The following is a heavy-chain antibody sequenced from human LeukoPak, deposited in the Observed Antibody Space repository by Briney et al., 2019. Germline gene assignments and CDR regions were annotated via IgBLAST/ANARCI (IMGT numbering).Heavy chain of an antibody. CDR2: IKQDGSEK. V-gene: IGHV3-7*01. J-gene: IGHJ4*02. D-gene: IGHD4-17*01. CDR1: GFTFSSYW. CDR3: AREGGDYGDADGY. Sequence: PGGSLRLSCAASGFTFSSYWMSWVRQAPGKGLGWVANIKQDGSEKYYVDSVEGRFTISGDNAKNSLYLQMNSLRAEDTAVYYCAREGGDYGDADGYWGQGTLVTVSS.